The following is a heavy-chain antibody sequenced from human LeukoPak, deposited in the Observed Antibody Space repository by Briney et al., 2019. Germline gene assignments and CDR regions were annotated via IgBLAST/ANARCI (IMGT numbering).Heavy chain of an antibody. J-gene: IGHJ4*02. V-gene: IGHV3-21*01. CDR2: ISSSSSYI. Sequence: GGSLRLSCAASGFTFSSYSMNWVRQAPGKGLEWVSSISSSSSYIYYADSVKGRFTISRDNAKNSLYLQMNSLRAEDTAVYYCAGTSSGSPYYFDYWGQGTLVTASS. CDR1: GFTFSSYS. D-gene: IGHD1-26*01. CDR3: AGTSSGSPYYFDY.